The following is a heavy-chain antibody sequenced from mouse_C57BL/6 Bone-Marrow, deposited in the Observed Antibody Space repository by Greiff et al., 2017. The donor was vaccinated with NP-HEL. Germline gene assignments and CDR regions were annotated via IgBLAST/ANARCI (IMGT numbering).Heavy chain of an antibody. J-gene: IGHJ4*01. CDR2: IYPGDGDT. CDR3: ARWSHYYAMDY. V-gene: IGHV1-82*01. Sequence: QVQLQQSGPELVKPGASVKISCKASGYAFSSSWMNWVKQRPGKGLEWIGRIYPGDGDTNYNRKFKGKATLTADKSSSTAYMQLSSLTSEDSAVYFCARWSHYYAMDYWGQGTSVTVSS. CDR1: GYAFSSSW.